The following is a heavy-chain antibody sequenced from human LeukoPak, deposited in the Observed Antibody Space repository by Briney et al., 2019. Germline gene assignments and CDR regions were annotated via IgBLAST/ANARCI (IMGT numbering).Heavy chain of an antibody. V-gene: IGHV3-23*01. CDR2: IGGSGDRP. CDR3: AKCASRSVVGSDS. CDR1: GFMFSSYA. D-gene: IGHD6-19*01. J-gene: IGHJ4*02. Sequence: GGSLRLSCAASGFMFSSYAMSWVRQAPGKGLEWVSSIGGSGDRPYYADSVKGRFTISRDTSKNTLYLQMNSLRTEDTAIYYCAKCASRSVVGSDSWGQGTLVTVFS.